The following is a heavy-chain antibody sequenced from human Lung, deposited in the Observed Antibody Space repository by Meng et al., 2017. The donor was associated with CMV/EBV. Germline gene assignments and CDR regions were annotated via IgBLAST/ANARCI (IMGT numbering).Heavy chain of an antibody. CDR3: ASSYYYDSSGYVYFDY. CDR2: IIPFFGAA. V-gene: IGHV1-69*05. J-gene: IGHJ4*02. Sequence: SGGPFSSYAFSWVRPAPGQGLEWLGGIIPFFGAANYAQKFQGRVTITTDEFTTTAYMELSSLRSEDTAVYYCASSYYYDSSGYVYFDYWGQGTLVTVSS. D-gene: IGHD3-22*01. CDR1: GGPFSSYA.